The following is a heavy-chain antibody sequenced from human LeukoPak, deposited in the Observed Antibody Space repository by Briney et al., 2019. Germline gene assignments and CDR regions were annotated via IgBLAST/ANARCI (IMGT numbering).Heavy chain of an antibody. CDR3: ARFYGSGSYYLDY. D-gene: IGHD3-10*01. CDR2: ISGSGGST. J-gene: IGHJ4*02. CDR1: GFTFSSYA. Sequence: GGSLRLSCAASGFTFSSYAMSWVRQAPGKGLEWVSAISGSGGSTYYADSVKGRFTISRDNSKNTLYPQMNSLRAEDTAVYYCARFYGSGSYYLDYWGQGTLVTVSS. V-gene: IGHV3-23*01.